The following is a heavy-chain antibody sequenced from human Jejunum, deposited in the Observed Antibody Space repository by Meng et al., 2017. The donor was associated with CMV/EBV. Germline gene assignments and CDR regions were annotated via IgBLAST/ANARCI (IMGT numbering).Heavy chain of an antibody. V-gene: IGHV3-48*03. CDR2: IGSSGDTI. CDR1: GFTFRSFE. J-gene: IGHJ3*01. CDR3: ARGVGAAGTTFDV. Sequence: PGFTFRSFEMNGVRQAPGKGLEWVSYIGSSGDTIYYADSVRGRFTISRDNAKNSLYLQMNSLRGDDTAAYYCARGVGAAGTTFDVWGQGTKVTVSS. D-gene: IGHD2-15*01.